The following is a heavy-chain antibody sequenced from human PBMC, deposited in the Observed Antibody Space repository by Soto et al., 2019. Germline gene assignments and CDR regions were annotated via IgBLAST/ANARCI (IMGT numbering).Heavy chain of an antibody. V-gene: IGHV1-18*01. D-gene: IGHD6-19*01. CDR1: GGTFSSYA. Sequence: ASVKVSCKASGGTFSSYAISWVRQAPGQGLEWMGWISAYNGNTNYAQKLQGRVTMTTDTSTSTAYMELRSLRSDDTAVYYCAGERTVAGNDYWGQGTLVTVSS. CDR2: ISAYNGNT. CDR3: AGERTVAGNDY. J-gene: IGHJ4*02.